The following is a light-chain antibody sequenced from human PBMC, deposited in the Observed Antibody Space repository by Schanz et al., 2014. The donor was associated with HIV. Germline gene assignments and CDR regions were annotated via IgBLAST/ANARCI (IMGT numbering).Light chain of an antibody. CDR1: SGSIASSY. V-gene: IGLV6-57*04. CDR3: AAWDDSLSGYV. CDR2: ENN. Sequence: NFMLTQPHSVSESPGKTVTISCTRSSGSIASSYVQWYQQRPDSAPTLVIFENNERPSGVPDRFSGSKSGTSASLAITGLQAEDEADYYCAAWDDSLSGYVFGPGTKLTVL. J-gene: IGLJ1*01.